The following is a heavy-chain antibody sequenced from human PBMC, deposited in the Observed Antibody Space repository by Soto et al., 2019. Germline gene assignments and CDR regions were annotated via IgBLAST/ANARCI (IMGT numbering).Heavy chain of an antibody. CDR1: GFTFSSYA. D-gene: IGHD6-19*01. CDR2: ISSNGGST. CDR3: ARESYLQWLVRGGSDAFDI. Sequence: PGGSLRLSCAASGFTFSSYAMHWVRQAPGKGLEYVSAISSNGGSTYYANSVKGRFTISRDNSKNTLYLQMGSLRAEGMAVYYCARESYLQWLVRGGSDAFDIWGQGTMVTVSS. J-gene: IGHJ3*02. V-gene: IGHV3-64*01.